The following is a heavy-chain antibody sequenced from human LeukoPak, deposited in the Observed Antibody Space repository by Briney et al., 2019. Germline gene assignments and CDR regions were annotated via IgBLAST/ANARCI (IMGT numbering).Heavy chain of an antibody. Sequence: GGSLRLSCAASGFTFSSYEMNWVRQAPGKGLEWVSYISSSGYTIYYADSVKGRFTISRDNAKNSLYLQMNSLRAEGTAVYYCAKGPADSSGYIYWGQGTLVTVSS. CDR2: ISSSGYTI. D-gene: IGHD3-22*01. J-gene: IGHJ4*02. CDR1: GFTFSSYE. CDR3: AKGPADSSGYIY. V-gene: IGHV3-48*03.